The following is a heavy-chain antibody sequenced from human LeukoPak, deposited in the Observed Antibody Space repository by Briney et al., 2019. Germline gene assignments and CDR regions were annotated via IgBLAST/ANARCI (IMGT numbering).Heavy chain of an antibody. CDR3: ARLFDLFHKVLRYFDWSQGAFDP. CDR1: GGSISSSSYY. D-gene: IGHD3-9*01. Sequence: SETLPLTCTVSGGSISSSSYYWGWIRQPPGKGLEWIGSIYYSGSTYYNPSFKSRVTISVDTSKNQFSLKLSSVTAADTAVYYCARLFDLFHKVLRYFDWSQGAFDPWGQGTLVTVSS. J-gene: IGHJ5*02. CDR2: IYYSGST. V-gene: IGHV4-39*01.